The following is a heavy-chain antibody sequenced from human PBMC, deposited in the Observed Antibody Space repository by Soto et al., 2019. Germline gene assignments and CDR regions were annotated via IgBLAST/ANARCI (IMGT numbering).Heavy chain of an antibody. V-gene: IGHV3-7*01. Sequence: GGSLRLSCAASGFTFSSYWMNWGRQAPGKGLEWVASINQDGREKIYVDSVKGRFTISRDNAKNSLYLQMNSLRAEDTAVYYCAIPRDFWGQGTLVTVSS. CDR3: AIPRDF. CDR2: INQDGREK. CDR1: GFTFSSYW. J-gene: IGHJ4*02.